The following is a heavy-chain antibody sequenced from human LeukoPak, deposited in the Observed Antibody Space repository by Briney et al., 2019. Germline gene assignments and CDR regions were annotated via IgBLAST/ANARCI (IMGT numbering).Heavy chain of an antibody. CDR3: ARQVGSTRYYFDS. Sequence: GGSLRLSCAASGFTFSGHGMHWVRQAPGKGLEWVAHIKFDGNDKYYGESVEGRFSISRDNSKNTLFLQMNSLRVEDTALYYCARQVGSTRYYFDSWGQGTLVTVSS. CDR1: GFTFSGHG. J-gene: IGHJ4*02. V-gene: IGHV3-33*01. CDR2: IKFDGNDK. D-gene: IGHD1-26*01.